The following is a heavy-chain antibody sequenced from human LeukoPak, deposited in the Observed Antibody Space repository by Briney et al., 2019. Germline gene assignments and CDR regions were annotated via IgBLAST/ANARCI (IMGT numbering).Heavy chain of an antibody. Sequence: GASVKVSCKASGYTFSNYGISWVRQAPGQGLEWVGWIRGDNGNTNYAQRLQGRVTMTTDTSTSTAYMELRSLISDDTAVYYCARGTTVTSDYWGQGTLVTVSS. J-gene: IGHJ4*02. CDR3: ARGTTVTSDY. CDR1: GYTFSNYG. V-gene: IGHV1-18*01. D-gene: IGHD4-17*01. CDR2: IRGDNGNT.